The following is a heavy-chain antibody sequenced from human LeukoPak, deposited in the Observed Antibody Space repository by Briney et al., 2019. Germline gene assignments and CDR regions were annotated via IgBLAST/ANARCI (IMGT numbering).Heavy chain of an antibody. J-gene: IGHJ4*02. Sequence: GGSLRLSCATSGFTFTSYWMHWVRQVAGKGLVWLARVDHGGSGTNYADSVKGRFTISRDNAKSTVYLQMNSLRVEDTAVYYCARGDTKYCNTASCHNPFDQWGQGTRVTVTS. V-gene: IGHV3-74*01. CDR1: GFTFTSYW. CDR3: ARGDTKYCNTASCHNPFDQ. CDR2: VDHGGSGT. D-gene: IGHD2-2*02.